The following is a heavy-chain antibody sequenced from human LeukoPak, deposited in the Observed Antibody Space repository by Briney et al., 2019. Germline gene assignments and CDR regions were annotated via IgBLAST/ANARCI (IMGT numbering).Heavy chain of an antibody. D-gene: IGHD3-22*01. J-gene: IGHJ4*02. Sequence: GGSLRLSCAASGFTFSSYWMSWVRQAPGKGLEWVANIKQDGNEKYYVDSVKGRFTISRDNSKNTLYLQMNSLRAEDTAVYYCAKDQNYYDSSGGFDYWGQGTLVTVSS. CDR3: AKDQNYYDSSGGFDY. CDR1: GFTFSSYW. CDR2: IKQDGNEK. V-gene: IGHV3-7*01.